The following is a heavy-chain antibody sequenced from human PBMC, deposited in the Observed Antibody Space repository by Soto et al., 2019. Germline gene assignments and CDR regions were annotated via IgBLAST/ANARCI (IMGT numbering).Heavy chain of an antibody. CDR2: IYHSGST. D-gene: IGHD3-22*01. CDR1: GCSISSSNW. CDR3: ARAFSSGYYYWVDY. J-gene: IGHJ4*02. V-gene: IGHV4-4*02. Sequence: PXETLSLTCSVSGCSISSSNWWSWVRQPPGKGLEWIGEIYHSGSTNYNPSLKSRVTISADKSKNQFSLKLSSVTAADTAVYYCARAFSSGYYYWVDYWGQGTLVTVSS.